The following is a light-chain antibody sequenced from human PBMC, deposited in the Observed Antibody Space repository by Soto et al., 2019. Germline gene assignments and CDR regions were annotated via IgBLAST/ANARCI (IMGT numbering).Light chain of an antibody. CDR1: SSNIGGNS. CDR3: GSWDSSLSAYV. CDR2: DDN. V-gene: IGLV1-51*01. Sequence: QPVLTQPRSMSAAPGQKVTISCSGSSSNIGGNSVSWYQQLPGTAPKLLIYDDNKRPSGIPDRFSGSKSGTSATLGITGFQTGDEADYYCGSWDSSLSAYVFGTGTNVTVL. J-gene: IGLJ1*01.